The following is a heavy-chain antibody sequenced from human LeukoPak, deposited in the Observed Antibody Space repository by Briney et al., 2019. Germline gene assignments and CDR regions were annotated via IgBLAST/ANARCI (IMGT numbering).Heavy chain of an antibody. J-gene: IGHJ4*02. CDR3: ARGGGYSYGSFDY. V-gene: IGHV4-59*01. Sequence: SETLSLTCTVSGDSINDYYWRWIRKSPGKGLEWIGYIYYSGSTSYNPSLKSRVTISLDISNNRFSLKLRSVTAADTAVYYCARGGGYSYGSFDYWGQGTLVTVSS. CDR2: IYYSGST. CDR1: GDSINDYY. D-gene: IGHD5-18*01.